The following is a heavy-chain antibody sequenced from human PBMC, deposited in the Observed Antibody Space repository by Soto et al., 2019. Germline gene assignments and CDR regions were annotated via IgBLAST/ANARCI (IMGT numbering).Heavy chain of an antibody. J-gene: IGHJ4*02. V-gene: IGHV2-5*01. Sequence: SGPTLVNPTQTLTLTCTFSGFSLSTSGVGVGWIRQPPGKALEWLALIYWNDDKRYSPSLKSRLTITKDTSKNQVVLTMTNMDPVDTAIYYCARMGYDDSSGYYLYYFDYWGQGTLVTVSS. D-gene: IGHD3-22*01. CDR2: IYWNDDK. CDR3: ARMGYDDSSGYYLYYFDY. CDR1: GFSLSTSGVG.